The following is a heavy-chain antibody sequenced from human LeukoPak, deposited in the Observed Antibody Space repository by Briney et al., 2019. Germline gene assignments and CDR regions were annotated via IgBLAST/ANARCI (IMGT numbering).Heavy chain of an antibody. V-gene: IGHV3-66*01. CDR3: ARESTSSYDYYGMDV. CDR1: GFTVNSNY. J-gene: IGHJ6*02. CDR2: IYSGGNT. D-gene: IGHD2-2*01. Sequence: PGGSLRLSCAASGFTVNSNYMSWVRQAPGKGLEWVPAIYSGGNTYYADSVKGRFTISRDNSKNTLYLQMNSLRAEDTAVYYCARESTSSYDYYGMDVWGQGTTITVSS.